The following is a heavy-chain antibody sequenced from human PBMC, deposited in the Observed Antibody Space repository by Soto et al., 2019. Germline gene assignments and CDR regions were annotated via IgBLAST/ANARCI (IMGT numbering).Heavy chain of an antibody. CDR1: GGSIISFY. D-gene: IGHD6-13*01. CDR3: ARGSSRWDY. Sequence: PSATLSLTCTVSGGSIISFYWSWIRQPAGKGLEWIGRIYSGRSNNYNPSLKSRVTISVDTSKNQFSLRLSSVTAADTAMYYCARGSSRWDYWGQGTLVTVS. CDR2: IYSGRSN. V-gene: IGHV4-4*07. J-gene: IGHJ4*02.